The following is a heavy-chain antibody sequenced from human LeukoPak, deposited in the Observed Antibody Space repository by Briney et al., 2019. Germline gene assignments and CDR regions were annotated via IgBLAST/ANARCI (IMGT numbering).Heavy chain of an antibody. CDR1: GFTFDDYA. J-gene: IGHJ6*02. V-gene: IGHV3-21*01. CDR2: ISSTSSYI. Sequence: PGGSLRLSCAASGFTFDDYAMHWVRQAPGKGLEWVSSISSTSSYIYYADSVKGRFTISRDNAKNSLYLQMNSLRAEDTAVYYCARDQGRDYGFSERLYYYYGMDVWGQGTTVTVSS. D-gene: IGHD4-17*01. CDR3: ARDQGRDYGFSERLYYYYGMDV.